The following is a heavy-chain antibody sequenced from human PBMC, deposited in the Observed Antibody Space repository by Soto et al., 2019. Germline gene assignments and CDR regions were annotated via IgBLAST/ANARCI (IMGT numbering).Heavy chain of an antibody. CDR2: ILPIFATA. CDR1: GDTFNNYV. J-gene: IGHJ4*01. V-gene: IGHV1-69*06. CDR3: AGRCDSTTCLGHFDY. Sequence: QVQLVQSGTEVKKPGSSVKVSCKASGDTFNNYVVNWVRQAPGQGLEWLGGILPIFATANYAQKFQGRVTITADKSTRTAYMELTSLRSEDTAVYYCAGRCDSTTCLGHFDYWGHGTLVTVAS. D-gene: IGHD2-2*01.